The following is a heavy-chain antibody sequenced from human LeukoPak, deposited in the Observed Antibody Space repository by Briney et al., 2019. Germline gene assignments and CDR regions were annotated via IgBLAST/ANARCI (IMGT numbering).Heavy chain of an antibody. CDR1: GYTFTNYY. Sequence: ASVKVSCKASGYTFTNYYIHWVRQAPGQGLECMGIINPSGGSTSYAQKFQGRVTMTRDMSTSTVYMELSSLRSEDTAVYYCATAHYGDYVREYWGQGTLVTVSS. CDR2: INPSGGST. D-gene: IGHD4-17*01. CDR3: ATAHYGDYVREY. J-gene: IGHJ4*02. V-gene: IGHV1-46*01.